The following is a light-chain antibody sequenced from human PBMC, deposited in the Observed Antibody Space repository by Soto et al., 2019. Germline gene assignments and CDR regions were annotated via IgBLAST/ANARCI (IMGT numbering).Light chain of an antibody. J-gene: IGKJ5*01. V-gene: IGKV1-9*01. CDR3: QQLHGYPIT. CDR2: AES. Sequence: ILLTQSPSSLSASVGDRVTITCRASQGIDTSLAWYQQKPGKAPKLLIYAESNFRSGVPSRFSGSGSGTHFTITISSLQPEDFATDYCQQLHGYPITFGQGTRLEI. CDR1: QGIDTS.